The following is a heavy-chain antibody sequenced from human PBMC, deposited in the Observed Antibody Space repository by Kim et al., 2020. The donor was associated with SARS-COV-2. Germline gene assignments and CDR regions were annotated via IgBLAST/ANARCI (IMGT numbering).Heavy chain of an antibody. CDR3: ARVGPSGYTLDY. D-gene: IGHD2-2*02. Sequence: GGSLRLSCAASGFTFSIYSIDWVRRAPGKGLEWVIYISSTSRNIYYADSVKGRFTVSRDNAENSVYLQMDSLTDEDTAIYYCARVGPSGYTLDYWRQGTPVTVSS. CDR2: ISSTSRNI. J-gene: IGHJ4*02. V-gene: IGHV3-48*02. CDR1: GFTFSIYS.